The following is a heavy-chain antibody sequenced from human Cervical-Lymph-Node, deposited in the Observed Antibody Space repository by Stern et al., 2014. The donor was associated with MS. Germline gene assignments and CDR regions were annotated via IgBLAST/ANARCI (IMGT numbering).Heavy chain of an antibody. CDR2: ISYDGNNT. V-gene: IGHV3-30-3*01. Sequence: VQLVESGAGVVQPGRSLRLSCAASGFTFSSYAMHWVRQAPGKGLEWVAVISYDGNNTYYADSMKGRFTISRDNSKNTLYLQMDSLGPEDTAVYYCASRQYCTTTSCYRGFDYWGQGTLVIVSS. CDR1: GFTFSSYA. CDR3: ASRQYCTTTSCYRGFDY. D-gene: IGHD2-2*02. J-gene: IGHJ4*02.